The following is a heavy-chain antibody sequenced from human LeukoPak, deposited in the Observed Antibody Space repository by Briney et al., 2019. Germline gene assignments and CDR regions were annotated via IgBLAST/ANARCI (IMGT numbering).Heavy chain of an antibody. D-gene: IGHD3-3*01. CDR1: GFTFSSYA. CDR2: ISGSGGST. CDR3: AKVPRLEWLPYDAFDI. Sequence: PGGSLRLSCAASGFTFSSYAMSWVRQAPGKGLEWVSAISGSGGSTYYADSVKGRFTISRDNSKNTLYPQMNSLRAEDTAVYYCAKVPRLEWLPYDAFDIWGQGTMVTVSS. J-gene: IGHJ3*02. V-gene: IGHV3-23*01.